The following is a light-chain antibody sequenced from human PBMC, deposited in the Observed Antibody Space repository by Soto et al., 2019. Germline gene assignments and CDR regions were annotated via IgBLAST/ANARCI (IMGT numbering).Light chain of an antibody. J-gene: IGKJ1*01. CDR1: QSINSN. CDR2: GAS. CDR3: QQYNNWWT. V-gene: IGKV3-15*01. Sequence: VMTHSPATLSVSPWEIATLSCTASQSINSNLAWYQQRPGQAPRLLIYGASTRATGIPARFSGSGSGTEFTLTISSLQSEDFAVYYCQQYNNWWTLGQGTKVDIK.